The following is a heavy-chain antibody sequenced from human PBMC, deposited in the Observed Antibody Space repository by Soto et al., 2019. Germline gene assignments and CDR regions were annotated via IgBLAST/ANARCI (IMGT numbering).Heavy chain of an antibody. V-gene: IGHV4-31*03. CDR2: IYYSGST. Sequence: LSLPCTVSGGSLSSGCYYWSWIRQHPGKGLEWIGYIYYSGSTYYNPSLKSRVTISVDTSKNQFSLKLSSVTAADTAVYYCAREGPYFNYWGQGTRGTAPQ. CDR1: GGSLSSGCYY. CDR3: AREGPYFNY. J-gene: IGHJ4*02.